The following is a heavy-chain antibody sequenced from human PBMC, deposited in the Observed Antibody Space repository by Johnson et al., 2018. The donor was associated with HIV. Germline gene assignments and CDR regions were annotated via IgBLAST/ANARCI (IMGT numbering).Heavy chain of an antibody. Sequence: MLLVESGGGVVQPGTSLRLSCAASGFTVSSNYMSWVRQAPGKGLEWVSVIYSGGSTYYADSVKGRFTISRDNSKNTLYLQMNSLRAEDTAVYYCARSPEGYAFDSWGQGTMVTVSS. CDR2: IYSGGST. V-gene: IGHV3-66*02. CDR3: ARSPEGYAFDS. J-gene: IGHJ3*02. CDR1: GFTVSSNY.